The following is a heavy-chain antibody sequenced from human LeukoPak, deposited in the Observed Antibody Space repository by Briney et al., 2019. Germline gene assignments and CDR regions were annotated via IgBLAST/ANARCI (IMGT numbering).Heavy chain of an antibody. CDR2: VYYSGST. CDR1: VGSISSSSYY. D-gene: IGHD6-13*01. V-gene: IGHV4-39*01. CDR3: ARQSSSWSKVDY. J-gene: IGHJ4*02. Sequence: SETLSLTCTVSVGSISSSSYYWGWIRQPPGKGLEWIGSVYYSGSTYSNPSLKSRVTISVDTSKNQFSLKLISVTAADTAVYYCARQSSSWSKVDYWGQGTLVTVSS.